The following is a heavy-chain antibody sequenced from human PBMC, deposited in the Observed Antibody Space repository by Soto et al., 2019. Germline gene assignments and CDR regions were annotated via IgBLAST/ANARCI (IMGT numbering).Heavy chain of an antibody. D-gene: IGHD2-21*01. CDR3: TREGSRYSHESGSFFTDS. CDR2: ISYDGRVR. V-gene: IGHV3-30*03. Sequence: QVQLVESGGGVVQPGKSLTLSCTASGFNFNTYGIHWVRQAPGKGLAWVAGISYDGRVRYYADFVKGRLTISRDGNKVYLKMPYLRADDTAMFYCTREGSRYSHESGSFFTDSWGRGTLVTVSS. J-gene: IGHJ5*01. CDR1: GFNFNTYG.